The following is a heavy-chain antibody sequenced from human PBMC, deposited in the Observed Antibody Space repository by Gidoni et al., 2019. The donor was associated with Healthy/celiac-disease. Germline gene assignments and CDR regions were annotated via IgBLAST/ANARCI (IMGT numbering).Heavy chain of an antibody. J-gene: IGHJ4*02. CDR1: GYRFTSYW. CDR2: IYLGDSDT. CDR3: SRHRDGYNAFFDY. Sequence: EVQLVQSGAEVQKPGESLKISCKGSGYRFTSYWIGWVRKMPGKGLEWLGIIYLGDSDTRYSPSFQGQVTISADKSISTAYLQWSSLKASDTAMYYCSRHRDGYNAFFDYWGQGTLVTVSS. V-gene: IGHV5-51*01. D-gene: IGHD5-12*01.